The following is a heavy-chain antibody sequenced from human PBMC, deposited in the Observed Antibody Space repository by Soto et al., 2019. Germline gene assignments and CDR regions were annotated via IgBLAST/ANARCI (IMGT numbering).Heavy chain of an antibody. CDR1: GGSISSYY. J-gene: IGHJ4*02. V-gene: IGHV4-59*01. D-gene: IGHD1-26*01. CDR3: ARASGSYYQFDY. Sequence: SETLSLTCTVSGGSISSYYWSWIRQPPGKGLEWIGYIYYSGSTNYNPSLKSRVTISVDTSKNQFSLKLSSVTAADTAVYYCARASGSYYQFDYWGQGTLVTVSS. CDR2: IYYSGST.